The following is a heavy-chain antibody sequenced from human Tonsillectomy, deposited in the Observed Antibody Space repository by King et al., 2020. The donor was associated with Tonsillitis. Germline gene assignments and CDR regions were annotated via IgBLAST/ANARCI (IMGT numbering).Heavy chain of an antibody. D-gene: IGHD3-16*01. J-gene: IGHJ4*02. CDR3: ARGGEEGYRVWGKLEY. V-gene: IGHV4-30-2*06. CDR2: IFHSRGA. Sequence: QLQESGSGLVRPSETLSLTCAVSGASISDGRYTWSWIRQSPGKGLEWVGYIFHSRGAFYNASLQSRVTISMDTSRNQFSLKLTSVTAADTAVYYCARGGEEGYRVWGKLEYWGQGILVTVSS. CDR1: GASISDGRYT.